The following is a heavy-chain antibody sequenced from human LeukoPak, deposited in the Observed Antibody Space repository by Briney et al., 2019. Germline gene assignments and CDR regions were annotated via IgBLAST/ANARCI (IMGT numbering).Heavy chain of an antibody. CDR1: GGSISSYY. Sequence: PSETLSLTCTVSGGSISSYYWSWIRQPPGKGLEWIGYIYYSGSTNYNPSLKSRVTISVDTSKNQFSLKLSSVTAADTAVYYCARAYPTYYYDSSGYYPRADAFDIWGQGTMVTVFS. CDR3: ARAYPTYYYDSSGYYPRADAFDI. CDR2: IYYSGST. V-gene: IGHV4-59*01. D-gene: IGHD3-22*01. J-gene: IGHJ3*02.